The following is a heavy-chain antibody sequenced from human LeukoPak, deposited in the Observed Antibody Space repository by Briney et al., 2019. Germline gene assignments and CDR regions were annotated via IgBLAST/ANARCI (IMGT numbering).Heavy chain of an antibody. CDR1: GFTFDDYG. D-gene: IGHD6-13*01. CDR2: INCNGGTT. J-gene: IGHJ4*02. V-gene: IGHV3-20*01. Sequence: PGGSLRLSCAASGFTFDDYGMSWVRQAPGKGLEWVAGINCNGGTTGYADSVKGRFTISRDNAKNSLYLQKNSLRAEDTALYHCARGRYSSTWANFDYWGQGTLVTVSS. CDR3: ARGRYSSTWANFDY.